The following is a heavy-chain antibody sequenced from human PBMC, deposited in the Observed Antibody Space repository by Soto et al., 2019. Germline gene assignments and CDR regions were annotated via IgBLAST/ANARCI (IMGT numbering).Heavy chain of an antibody. J-gene: IGHJ6*03. CDR3: ARAGQPYDFWSGYYIYYYYYMDV. V-gene: IGHV3-74*01. CDR1: GFTFSSYW. CDR2: INSDGSST. D-gene: IGHD3-3*01. Sequence: EVQLVESGGGLVQPGGSLRLSCAASGFTFSSYWMHWVRQAPGKGLVWVSRINSDGSSTSYADSVKGRFTISRDNAKNTLYLQMNSLRAEDTAVYYCARAGQPYDFWSGYYIYYYYYMDVWGKGTTVTVSS.